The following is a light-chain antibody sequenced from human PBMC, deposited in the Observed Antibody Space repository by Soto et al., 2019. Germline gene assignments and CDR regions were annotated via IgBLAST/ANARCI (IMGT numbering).Light chain of an antibody. CDR1: SGHSNYA. J-gene: IGLJ3*02. Sequence: QLVLTQSPSASASLGASVKLTCTLSSGHSNYAIAWHQQQPEKGPRCLMKLNSNGSHSKGDGIPDRFSGSSSGAERYLTISRLQSEDEADYYCQTWGTGPWVFGGGTKVTVL. V-gene: IGLV4-69*01. CDR3: QTWGTGPWV. CDR2: LNSNGSH.